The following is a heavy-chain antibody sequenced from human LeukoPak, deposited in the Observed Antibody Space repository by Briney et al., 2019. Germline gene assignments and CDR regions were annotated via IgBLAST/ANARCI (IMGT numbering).Heavy chain of an antibody. J-gene: IGHJ3*02. CDR3: ARAGRGWFWELALSAFDI. Sequence: GESLRLSCAASGFTFDDYGMSWVRQTPGKGLEWVSGINWNGGSTGYADSVKGRFTISRDNAKNSLYLQMNSLRAEDTALYYCARAGRGWFWELALSAFDIWGQGTMVTVSS. V-gene: IGHV3-20*04. CDR1: GFTFDDYG. CDR2: INWNGGST. D-gene: IGHD3-10*01.